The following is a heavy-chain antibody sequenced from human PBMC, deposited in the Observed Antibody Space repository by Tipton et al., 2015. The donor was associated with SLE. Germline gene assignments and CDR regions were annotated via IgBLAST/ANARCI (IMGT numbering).Heavy chain of an antibody. J-gene: IGHJ3*01. V-gene: IGHV3-23*01. D-gene: IGHD5-18*01. CDR2: MSGSGGST. Sequence: GSLRLSCATSGFTFTTYALSWVRQAPGKGLEWVSAMSGSGGSTYYADSVKGRFTISRDNSQNMLYLQMNSLRAEDTAVYYCAKDVPDTSMVLGAFDFWGQGTGVTVSS. CDR3: AKDVPDTSMVLGAFDF. CDR1: GFTFTTYA.